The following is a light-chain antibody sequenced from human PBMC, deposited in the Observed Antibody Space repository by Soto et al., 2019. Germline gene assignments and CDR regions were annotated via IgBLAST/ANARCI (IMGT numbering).Light chain of an antibody. V-gene: IGLV2-14*01. CDR1: SRDIGAFNY. J-gene: IGLJ3*02. CDR3: SSFTTISTWV. CDR2: EVN. Sequence: QSALTQPASVSGSPGQSITISCTGTSRDIGAFNYVSWYQQHPDKAPKLLISEVNNRPSGVSHRFSGSKSGNTASLTISGLQPADEADYYCSSFTTISTWVFGGGTKLTVL.